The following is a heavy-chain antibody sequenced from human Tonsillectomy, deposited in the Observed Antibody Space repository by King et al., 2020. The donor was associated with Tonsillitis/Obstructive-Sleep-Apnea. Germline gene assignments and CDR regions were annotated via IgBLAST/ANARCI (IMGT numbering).Heavy chain of an antibody. D-gene: IGHD3-22*01. Sequence: VQLQQWGAGLLKPSETLSLTCAVYGGSFSGYYWSWIRQPPGKGLEWIGEINHSGSTNYNPSLKSRVTISVDTSKNQFSLKLSSVTAADTAVYYCARGPSEGSGYYYHYYGMDVWGQGTTVTVSS. CDR2: INHSGST. V-gene: IGHV4-34*01. CDR1: GGSFSGYY. J-gene: IGHJ6*02. CDR3: ARGPSEGSGYYYHYYGMDV.